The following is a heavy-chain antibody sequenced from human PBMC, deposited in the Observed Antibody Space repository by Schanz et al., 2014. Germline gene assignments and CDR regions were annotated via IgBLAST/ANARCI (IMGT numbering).Heavy chain of an antibody. CDR2: IYSGGST. J-gene: IGHJ6*02. D-gene: IGHD6-6*01. Sequence: EVQLVESGGGLVQPGGSLRLSCAASGFTVSNNYMSWVRQAPGKGLEWVSLIYSGGSTYYADSVKGRFTISRDNSKNMLYLQMNSLRGEDTAVYFCAKGRGGTSSEGLDQYYGMDVWGQGTTVTVSS. CDR3: AKGRGGTSSEGLDQYYGMDV. CDR1: GFTVSNNY. V-gene: IGHV3-66*01.